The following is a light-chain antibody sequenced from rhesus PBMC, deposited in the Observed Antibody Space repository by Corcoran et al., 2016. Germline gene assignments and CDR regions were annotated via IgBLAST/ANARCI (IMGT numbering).Light chain of an antibody. CDR1: QGISSY. V-gene: IGKV1-28*03. Sequence: DIQMTQSPSSLSASVGDTVTITCRAIQGISSYLNWFQQKQGKAPKLLIYDASSLESGVPSRVSGIGSGTDFIRAISILQPEDFAAYYCLQPNSYPLTFGGGTKVEIK. CDR3: LQPNSYPLT. J-gene: IGKJ4*01. CDR2: DAS.